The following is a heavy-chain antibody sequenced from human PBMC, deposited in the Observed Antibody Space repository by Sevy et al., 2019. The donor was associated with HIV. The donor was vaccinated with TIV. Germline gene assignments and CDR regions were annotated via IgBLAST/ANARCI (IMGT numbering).Heavy chain of an antibody. CDR2: IHGGDDTP. CDR1: GFGLNGNA. V-gene: IGHV3-23*01. CDR3: AKDILGWAFDY. D-gene: IGHD3-3*01. Sequence: GGSLRLSCAASGFGLNGNAMSWVRQAPGKGLEWVAAIHGGDDTPHYGDSVKGRFTISRDSFKNILYLQMDSLRVEDTAVYYCAKDILGWAFDYWGHGTLVTVSS. J-gene: IGHJ4*01.